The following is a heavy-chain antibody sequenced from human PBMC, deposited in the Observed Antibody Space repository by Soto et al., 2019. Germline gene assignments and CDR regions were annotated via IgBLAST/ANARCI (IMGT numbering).Heavy chain of an antibody. CDR1: GGSISSYF. V-gene: IGHV4-59*08. CDR2: NSYSGRA. CDR3: ARQTIGVPPNQRELHWFEP. Sequence: QGQLQESGPGLVKPSETLSLTCTISGGSISSYFWSWIRRPPGKGLEWIGYNSYSGRANYNPSLRGQATIFFDPTQNQFSRKLTSVTAADTAMYYCARQTIGVPPNQRELHWFEPWGQGTLVSVSS. D-gene: IGHD1-26*01. J-gene: IGHJ5*02.